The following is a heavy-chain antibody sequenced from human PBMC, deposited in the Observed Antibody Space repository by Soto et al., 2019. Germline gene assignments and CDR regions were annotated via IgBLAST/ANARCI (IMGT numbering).Heavy chain of an antibody. V-gene: IGHV4-59*02. J-gene: IGHJ6*03. CDR1: GGSVSSYY. Sequence: SETMSLTCTVSGGSVSSYYWSWIRQPPGKGLEWIGYIYYSGSTNYNPSLKSRVTISVDTSKNQFSLKLSSVTAADTAVYYCARGSSSSIYYYYMDVWGKGTTVTVSS. CDR2: IYYSGST. D-gene: IGHD6-6*01. CDR3: ARGSSSSIYYYYMDV.